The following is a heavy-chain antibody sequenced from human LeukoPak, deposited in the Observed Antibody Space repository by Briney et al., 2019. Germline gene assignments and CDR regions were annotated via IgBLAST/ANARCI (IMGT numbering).Heavy chain of an antibody. J-gene: IGHJ4*02. CDR1: GYCFTDYY. CDR3: ARKETGNYFDF. CDR2: INPNTDVT. V-gene: IGHV1-2*02. D-gene: IGHD3-10*01. Sequence: AAVKVSCKTSGYCFTDYYIQGVPETPGHGLEWMAWINPNTDVTNSAQKFQGRVTMTRDTSISTVYMELFRLTSDDTAVYYCARKETGNYFDFWGQGTLVTVST.